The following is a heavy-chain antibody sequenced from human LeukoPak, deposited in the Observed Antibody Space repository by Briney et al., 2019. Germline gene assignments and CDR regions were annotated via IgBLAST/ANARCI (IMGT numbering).Heavy chain of an antibody. CDR2: ISGSGGST. CDR1: GFTFSSYA. V-gene: IGHV3-23*01. J-gene: IGHJ4*02. D-gene: IGHD6-13*01. CDR3: AKDHYSSSWYVSYYFDY. Sequence: PGGSLRLSCAASGFTFSSYAMSWVRQAPGKGLEWVSAISGSGGSTYYADSAKGRFTISRDNSKNTLYLQMNSLRAEDTAVYYCAKDHYSSSWYVSYYFDYWGQGTLVTVSS.